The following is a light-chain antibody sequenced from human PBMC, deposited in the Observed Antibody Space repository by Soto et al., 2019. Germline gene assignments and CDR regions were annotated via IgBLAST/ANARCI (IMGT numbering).Light chain of an antibody. CDR2: GAS. CDR3: QQCGSSPWT. Sequence: EIVLTQSPGTLSLSPGERATLSCRASQSVSSTYLAWSQQNPGQDPRLLIYGASSRATGIPDRFSGGGSGTDFTLTISRVEPEDFAVYYCQQCGSSPWTFGQGTKVEIK. CDR1: QSVSSTY. J-gene: IGKJ1*01. V-gene: IGKV3-20*01.